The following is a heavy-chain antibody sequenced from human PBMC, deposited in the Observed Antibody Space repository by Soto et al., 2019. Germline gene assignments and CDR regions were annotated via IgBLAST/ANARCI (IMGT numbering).Heavy chain of an antibody. Sequence: QVQLVESGGGVVQPGRSLRLSCAASGFTFSSYAMHWVRQAPGKGLEWVAVISYDGSNKYYAHSVKGRFTISRDNSKNTLYLQMNSLRAEDTAVYYCARDSMTDSSSWYGQFIDYLGQGTLVTVSS. CDR2: ISYDGSNK. J-gene: IGHJ4*02. CDR1: GFTFSSYA. V-gene: IGHV3-30-3*01. CDR3: ARDSMTDSSSWYGQFIDY. D-gene: IGHD6-13*01.